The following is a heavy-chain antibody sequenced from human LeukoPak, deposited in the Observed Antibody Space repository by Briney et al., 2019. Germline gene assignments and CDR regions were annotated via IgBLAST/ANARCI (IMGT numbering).Heavy chain of an antibody. V-gene: IGHV3-7*01. CDR1: GFTFSSHR. CDR2: IKKDGSEK. D-gene: IGHD6-6*01. Sequence: GGSLRLSCAASGFTFSSHRMSWVRQAPGKGLEWVANIKKDGSEKYYVDSVKGRFTISRDNAKNSLYLQMNSLRAEDTAVYYCARKGPGSSSYYYYMDVWGKGTTVTVSS. J-gene: IGHJ6*03. CDR3: ARKGPGSSSYYYYMDV.